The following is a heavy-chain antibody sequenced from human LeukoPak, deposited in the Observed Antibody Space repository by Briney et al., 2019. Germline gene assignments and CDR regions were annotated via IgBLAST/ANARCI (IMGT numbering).Heavy chain of an antibody. CDR1: GFTFSSYS. CDR2: ISSSSSYI. D-gene: IGHD3-22*01. CDR3: ARDSVTMIQLDY. V-gene: IGHV3-21*01. J-gene: IGHJ4*02. Sequence: GGSLRLSCAASGFTFSSYSMNWVRQAPGKGLEWVSSISSSSSYIYYADSVKGRFTISRDNAKNSLFLQMNSLRAEDTAVYYCARDSVTMIQLDYWGQGTLVTVSS.